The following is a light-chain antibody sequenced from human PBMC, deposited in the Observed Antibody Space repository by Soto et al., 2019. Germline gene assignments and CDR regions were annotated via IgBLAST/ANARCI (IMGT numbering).Light chain of an antibody. CDR1: SSNIGAGYD. V-gene: IGLV1-40*01. CDR2: GNS. Sequence: QSVLTQPPSVSWAPGQRVTISCTGSSSNIGAGYDVPWYQQLPGTAPKLLIYGNSNRPSGVPDRFSGSKSGTSAPLAITGLQAEDEADYYCQSYDSSLSGYVFGTGTKLTVL. CDR3: QSYDSSLSGYV. J-gene: IGLJ1*01.